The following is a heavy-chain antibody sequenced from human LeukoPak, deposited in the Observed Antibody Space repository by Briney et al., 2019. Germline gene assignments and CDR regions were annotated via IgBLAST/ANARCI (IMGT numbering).Heavy chain of an antibody. J-gene: IGHJ3*02. Sequence: QSGGSLRLSCAASGFTFSSYGMHWVRQAPGKGLEWVAVISYDGSNKYYADSVKGRFTISRDNSKSTLYLQMNSLRAEDTAVYYCATGGHCSSTSCYPDAFDIWGQGTMVTVSS. D-gene: IGHD2-2*01. CDR3: ATGGHCSSTSCYPDAFDI. CDR1: GFTFSSYG. CDR2: ISYDGSNK. V-gene: IGHV3-30*03.